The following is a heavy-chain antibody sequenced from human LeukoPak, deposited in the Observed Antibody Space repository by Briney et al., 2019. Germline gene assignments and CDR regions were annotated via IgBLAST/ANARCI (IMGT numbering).Heavy chain of an antibody. V-gene: IGHV1-46*01. CDR1: GYTFTSYY. D-gene: IGHD2-2*01. J-gene: IGHJ5*02. CDR3: ARDYCSSTSCYQIDP. Sequence: ASVKVSCKASGYTFTSYYMHWVRQAPGQGLEWMGIINPSGGSTSYAQKFQGRVTMTRDTSTSTVYMELSSLRSEDTAVYYCARDYCSSTSCYQIDPWGQGTLVTVSS. CDR2: INPSGGST.